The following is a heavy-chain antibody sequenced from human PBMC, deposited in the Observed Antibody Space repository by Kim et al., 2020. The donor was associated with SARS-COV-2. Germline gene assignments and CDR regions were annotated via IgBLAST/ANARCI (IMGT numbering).Heavy chain of an antibody. CDR3: TRGGSAPGPDPPFAC. Sequence: ASVNVSCKATGYTFSNYAIHWMRHAPGQRLEWMGWIRADNGNTKYSEDFQGRVSITRDTSATTAYIELSSLTSEDTALYYCTRGGSAPGPDPPFACCGQGSWGTVSS. CDR1: GYTFSNYA. V-gene: IGHV1-3*01. J-gene: IGHJ1*01. CDR2: IRADNGNT. D-gene: IGHD3-3*01.